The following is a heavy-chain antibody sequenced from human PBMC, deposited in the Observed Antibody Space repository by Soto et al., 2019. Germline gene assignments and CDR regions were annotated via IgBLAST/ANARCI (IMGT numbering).Heavy chain of an antibody. CDR1: GFTFSSYG. CDR2: IWHDGSNK. J-gene: IGHJ6*02. V-gene: IGHV3-33*01. CDR3: ARDKPYSNGDHQYYGLDV. Sequence: GGSLRLSCTVSGFTFSSYGMHWVRQAPGKGLEWVALIWHDGSNKYYADSVKGRFTISRDSSRNTLFLQMNSLRAEDTAVYYCARDKPYSNGDHQYYGLDVWGQGTTVTVSS. D-gene: IGHD6-19*01.